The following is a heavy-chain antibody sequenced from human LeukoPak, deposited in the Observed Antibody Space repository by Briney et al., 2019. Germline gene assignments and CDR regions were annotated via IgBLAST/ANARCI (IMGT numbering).Heavy chain of an antibody. CDR1: GFTFSSYS. J-gene: IGHJ3*02. CDR2: ISSSSSTL. Sequence: GGSLRLSCAASGFTFSSYSMSWVRQAPAKGLEWVAYISSSSSTLHYADPVKGRFTISRDNANNSLYLQMNSLRDEDTAVYYCARDGRPFDIWGQGTMVTVSS. V-gene: IGHV3-48*02. CDR3: ARDGRPFDI.